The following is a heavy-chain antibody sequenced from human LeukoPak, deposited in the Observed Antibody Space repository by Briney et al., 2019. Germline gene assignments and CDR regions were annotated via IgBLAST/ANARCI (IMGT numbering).Heavy chain of an antibody. V-gene: IGHV4-59*01. D-gene: IGHD2-2*01. CDR1: GGSISSYY. CDR3: ARGGEYCSSTSCPNWFDP. Sequence: SETLSLTCTVSGGSISSYYWSWIWQPPGKGLEWIGYIYYSGSTNYNPSLKSRVTISVDTSKNQFSLKLSSVTAEDTAVYYCARGGEYCSSTSCPNWFDPWGQGTLVTVSS. J-gene: IGHJ5*02. CDR2: IYYSGST.